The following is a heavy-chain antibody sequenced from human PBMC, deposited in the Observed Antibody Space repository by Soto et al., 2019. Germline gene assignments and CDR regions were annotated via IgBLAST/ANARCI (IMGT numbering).Heavy chain of an antibody. CDR3: ARGRRSSGWYDRSYYYYYGMDV. CDR1: GFTFSSYG. J-gene: IGHJ6*02. Sequence: GGSLRLSCAASGFTFSSYGMHWVRQAPGKGLEWVAVIWYDGSNKYYADSVKGRFTISRDNSKNTLYLQMNSLRAEDTAVYYCARGRRSSGWYDRSYYYYYGMDVWGQGTTVTVSS. CDR2: IWYDGSNK. D-gene: IGHD6-19*01. V-gene: IGHV3-33*01.